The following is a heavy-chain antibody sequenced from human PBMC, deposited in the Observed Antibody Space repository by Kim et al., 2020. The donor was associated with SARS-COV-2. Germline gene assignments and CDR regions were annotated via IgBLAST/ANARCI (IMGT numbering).Heavy chain of an antibody. D-gene: IGHD3-22*01. CDR3: ARSMIPSDV. V-gene: IGHV3-21*01. J-gene: IGHJ6*02. CDR2: SYI. Sequence: SYIYDASAVKGRLTISRSNAKNSLYQQMNSMRAEDTAVYYCARSMIPSDVWGQGTTVTVSS.